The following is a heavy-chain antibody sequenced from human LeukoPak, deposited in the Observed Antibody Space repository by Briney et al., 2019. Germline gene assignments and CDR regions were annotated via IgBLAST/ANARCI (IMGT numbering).Heavy chain of an antibody. CDR3: ASLRAGDTAMADDAFDI. J-gene: IGHJ3*02. D-gene: IGHD5-18*01. CDR1: GFTFSSYW. CDR2: INSDGSST. V-gene: IGHV3-74*01. Sequence: GGSLRLSCAASGFTFSSYWMHWVRQAPGEGLVWVSRINSDGSSTSYADSVKGRFTISRDNAKNTLYLQMNSLRAEDTAVYYCASLRAGDTAMADDAFDIWGQGTMVTVSS.